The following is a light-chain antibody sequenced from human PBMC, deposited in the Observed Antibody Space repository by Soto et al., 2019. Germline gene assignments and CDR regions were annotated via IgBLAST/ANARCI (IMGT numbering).Light chain of an antibody. V-gene: IGKV3-20*01. CDR1: QSVSSSS. CDR2: GAS. Sequence: EIVLTQSPGTLSLSPGERATLSCRASQSVSSSSLAWYQQKPGQAPRLLIYGASSRATGIPDRFSGSGSGTDFTLTISRLEPEDFAVFYXQQYGSSPYTFGQGTKLEIK. J-gene: IGKJ2*01. CDR3: QQYGSSPYT.